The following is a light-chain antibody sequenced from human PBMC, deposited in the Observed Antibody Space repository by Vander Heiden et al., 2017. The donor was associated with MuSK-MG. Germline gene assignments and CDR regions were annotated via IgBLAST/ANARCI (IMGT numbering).Light chain of an antibody. CDR3: QQENNWPYT. J-gene: IGKJ2*01. V-gene: IGKV3-15*01. CDR1: QSISSN. CDR2: GVS. Sequence: EIVMTQSPATLSVSPGERATLSCRASQSISSNLAWYQQKPGQAPRLLIFGVSTRATGIPAKFSGSGSGTEFTLTISSLQSEDFAVYYCQQENNWPYTFGQRTKLEIK.